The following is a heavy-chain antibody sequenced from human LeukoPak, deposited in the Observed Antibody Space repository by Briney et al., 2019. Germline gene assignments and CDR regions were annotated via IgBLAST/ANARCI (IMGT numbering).Heavy chain of an antibody. J-gene: IGHJ4*02. CDR3: AKHPGYDILTGYIPGFDY. CDR1: GFTFSSYA. V-gene: IGHV3-23*01. Sequence: GGSLRLSCAASGFTFSSYAMSWVRQAPGKGLEWVSAISGSGGSTYYADSVKGRFTISRDNSKNTLYLQMNSLRAEDTAVYYCAKHPGYDILTGYIPGFDYWGQGTLVTVSS. D-gene: IGHD3-9*01. CDR2: ISGSGGST.